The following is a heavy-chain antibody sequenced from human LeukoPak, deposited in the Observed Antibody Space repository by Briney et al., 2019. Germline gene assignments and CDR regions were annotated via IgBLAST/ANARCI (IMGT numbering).Heavy chain of an antibody. V-gene: IGHV3-53*01. CDR3: ARETRFLESGAFDI. J-gene: IGHJ3*02. Sequence: YMSWXRXXXGKGLEWVSVIYSGGSTYYADSVKGRFTISRDNSKNTLYLQMNSLRAEDTAVYYCARETRFLESGAFDIWGQGTMVTVSS. CDR1: Y. CDR2: IYSGGST. D-gene: IGHD3-3*01.